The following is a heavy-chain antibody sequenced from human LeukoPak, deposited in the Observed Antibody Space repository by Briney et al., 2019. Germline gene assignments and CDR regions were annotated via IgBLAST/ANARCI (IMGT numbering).Heavy chain of an antibody. CDR1: GGSISSSNW. D-gene: IGHD3-10*01. Sequence: PSETLSLTCAVSGGSISSSNWWSWVRQPPGKGLEWIGEIYHSGTANYNPSLKSRVTISVDKSKNQFSLKLSSVTAADTAVYYCARVGITMVRGVTIEYFQHWGQGTLVTVSS. CDR2: IYHSGTA. J-gene: IGHJ1*01. V-gene: IGHV4-4*02. CDR3: ARVGITMVRGVTIEYFQH.